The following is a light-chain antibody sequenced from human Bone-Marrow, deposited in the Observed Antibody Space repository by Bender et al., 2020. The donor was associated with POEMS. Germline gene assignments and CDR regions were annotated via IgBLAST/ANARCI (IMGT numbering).Light chain of an antibody. CDR2: EVT. Sequence: QSALTQPLSVSGSPGQAINISCTGTSRDVGISNLVSWYQQHPGRAPKLIIFEVTKRPSGVPDRFSGSKSGNTASLTVSGLQAEDEADYYCSSYAGDYNLVFGGGTKLTVL. V-gene: IGLV2-11*01. CDR1: SRDVGISNL. CDR3: SSYAGDYNLV. J-gene: IGLJ3*02.